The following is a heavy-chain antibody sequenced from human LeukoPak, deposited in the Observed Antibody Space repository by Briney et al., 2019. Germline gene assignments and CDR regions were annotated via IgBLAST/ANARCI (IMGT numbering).Heavy chain of an antibody. CDR1: GFTFDDYA. CDR2: ISWNSGST. J-gene: IGHJ6*02. V-gene: IGHV3-9*01. CDR3: AKEMVPNSYYYGMDV. Sequence: PGGSLRLSCAASGFTFDDYAMHWVRQAPGKGLEWVSGISWNSGSTGYADSVKGRFTISRDNAKNSLYLQMNSLRAEDTALYYCAKEMVPNSYYYGMDVWGQGTTVTVPS. D-gene: IGHD2-8*01.